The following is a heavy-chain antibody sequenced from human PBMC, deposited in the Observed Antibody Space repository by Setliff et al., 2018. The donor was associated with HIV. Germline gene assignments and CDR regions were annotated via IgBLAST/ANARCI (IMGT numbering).Heavy chain of an antibody. Sequence: HPGGSLRLSCAASGFTFSSYSMSWVRQAPGKGLEWVANIKQDGSERYYVDSVKGRFTISRDNAKNSLYLQMNSLRAEDTAVYYCARPIAAAGLFDSWGQGTLVTVSS. V-gene: IGHV3-7*01. D-gene: IGHD6-13*01. CDR1: GFTFSSYS. J-gene: IGHJ4*02. CDR3: ARPIAAAGLFDS. CDR2: IKQDGSER.